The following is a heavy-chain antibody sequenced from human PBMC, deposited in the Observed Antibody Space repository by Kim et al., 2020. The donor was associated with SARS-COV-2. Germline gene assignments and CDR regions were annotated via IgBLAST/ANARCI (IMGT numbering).Heavy chain of an antibody. CDR2: VNPGGRT. CDR3: AKEDTGYSSSWFDS. CDR1: GGSLSDYS. V-gene: IGHV4-34*01. D-gene: IGHD6-13*01. Sequence: SETLSLTCAVYGGSLSDYSWSWIRQPPGKGLEWIGEVNPGGRTNSNPSLKSRVTISLDTSKKQFSLKLRSVTAADTAMYFCAKEDTGYSSSWFDSWGQDTGVTVSS. J-gene: IGHJ5*01.